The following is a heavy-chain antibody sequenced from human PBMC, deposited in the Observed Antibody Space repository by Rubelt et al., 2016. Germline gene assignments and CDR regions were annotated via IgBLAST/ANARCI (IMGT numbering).Heavy chain of an antibody. V-gene: IGHV1-69*10. Sequence: GGIIPILGIANYAQKFQGRVTITADKSTSTAYMELSSLRSEDTAVYYCARLAGDKPLDFWGQGTLVTVSS. CDR2: IIPILGIA. J-gene: IGHJ4*02. D-gene: IGHD4-17*01. CDR3: ARLAGDKPLDF.